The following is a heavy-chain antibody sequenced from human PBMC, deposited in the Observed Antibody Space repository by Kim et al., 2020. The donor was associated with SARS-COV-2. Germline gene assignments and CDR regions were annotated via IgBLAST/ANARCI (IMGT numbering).Heavy chain of an antibody. Sequence: GGSLRLSCVGSGFTFNSFSMTWVRQAPGKGLGWVSEISGSGVTTFYADSVKGRFTISRDNPKNILYLQMNSLRAEDTAVYFCARGNSSRSGYWLGHSGQG. CDR1: GFTFNSFS. V-gene: IGHV3-23*01. J-gene: IGHJ1*01. CDR3: ARGNSSRSGYWLGH. CDR2: ISGSGVTT. D-gene: IGHD3-22*01.